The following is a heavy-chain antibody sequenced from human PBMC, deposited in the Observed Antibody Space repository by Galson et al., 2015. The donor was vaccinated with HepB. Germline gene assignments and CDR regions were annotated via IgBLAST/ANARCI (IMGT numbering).Heavy chain of an antibody. Sequence: SLRLSCAASGFTFSSYSMNWVRQAPGKGLEWVSSISSSSSYIYYADSVKGRFTISRDNAKNSLYLQMNSLRAEDTAVYYCARDACSSTSCEIVWYFDLWGRGTLVTVSS. CDR3: ARDACSSTSCEIVWYFDL. CDR1: GFTFSSYS. D-gene: IGHD2-2*01. V-gene: IGHV3-21*01. CDR2: ISSSSSYI. J-gene: IGHJ2*01.